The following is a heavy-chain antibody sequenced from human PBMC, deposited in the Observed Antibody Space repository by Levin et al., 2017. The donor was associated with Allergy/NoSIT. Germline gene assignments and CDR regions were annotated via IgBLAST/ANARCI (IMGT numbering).Heavy chain of an antibody. D-gene: IGHD2-2*01. Sequence: GGSLRLSCAASGFTFSSYGMHWVRQAPGKGLEWVAVIWYDGSNKYYADSVKGRFTISRDNSKNTLYLQMNSLRAEDTAVYYCARAPSMGPPAYYFDYWGQGTLVTVSS. CDR3: ARAPSMGPPAYYFDY. V-gene: IGHV3-33*01. CDR2: IWYDGSNK. CDR1: GFTFSSYG. J-gene: IGHJ4*02.